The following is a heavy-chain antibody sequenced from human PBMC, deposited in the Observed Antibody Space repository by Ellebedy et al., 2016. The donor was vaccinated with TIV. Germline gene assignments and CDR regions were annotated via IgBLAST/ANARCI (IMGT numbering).Heavy chain of an antibody. CDR2: ISYTGST. CDR1: GGSISTYS. D-gene: IGHD3-16*01. Sequence: MPSETLSLTCTVSGGSISTYSWAWIRQPPGKGLEWIGHISYTGSTIYNPSLESRLTISVDTAKNQFTLKLKSVTAADTALYYCARLLGYNYYGMDVWGQGTTVSVSS. J-gene: IGHJ6*02. V-gene: IGHV4-59*13. CDR3: ARLLGYNYYGMDV.